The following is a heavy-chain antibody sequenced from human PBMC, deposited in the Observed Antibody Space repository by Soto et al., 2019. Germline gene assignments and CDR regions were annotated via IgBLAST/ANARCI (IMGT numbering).Heavy chain of an antibody. D-gene: IGHD3-9*01. J-gene: IGHJ6*02. CDR2: IYYSGST. Sequence: SETLSLTCTVSGGSISGSSYYWGWIRQPPGKGLEWIGYIYYSGSTNYNPSLKSRVTISVDTSKNQFSLRLSSVTAADTAVYNCARDAGYYVLGYYYGMDVWGQGTTVTVSS. CDR3: ARDAGYYVLGYYYGMDV. CDR1: GGSISGSSYY. V-gene: IGHV4-61*01.